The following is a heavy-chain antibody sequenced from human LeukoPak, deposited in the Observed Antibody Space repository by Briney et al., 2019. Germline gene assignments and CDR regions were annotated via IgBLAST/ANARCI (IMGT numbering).Heavy chain of an antibody. V-gene: IGHV3-7*01. Sequence: GGSLRLSCAASGFTFSSYWMSWVRQAPGKGLEWVANIKQDGSEKYYVDSVKGRFTISRDNAKNSLYLQMNSLRAEYTAVYYCARDLVDSSGYYYDYWGQGTLVTVSS. J-gene: IGHJ4*02. CDR2: IKQDGSEK. CDR1: GFTFSSYW. CDR3: ARDLVDSSGYYYDY. D-gene: IGHD3-22*01.